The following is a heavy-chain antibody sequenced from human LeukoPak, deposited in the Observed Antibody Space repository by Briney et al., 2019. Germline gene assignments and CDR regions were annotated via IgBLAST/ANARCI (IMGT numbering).Heavy chain of an antibody. D-gene: IGHD1-26*01. Sequence: ASVKVPCKTSGYTFIDHYIHWVRQAPGQGPEWLGWINPDSGATNYAQKFQGRVTMTRDTAISTVYMGLSSLSSDDTAVYYCARDSSGSYLAFDFWGQGTLVTVSS. CDR2: INPDSGAT. CDR3: ARDSSGSYLAFDF. CDR1: GYTFIDHY. V-gene: IGHV1-2*02. J-gene: IGHJ4*02.